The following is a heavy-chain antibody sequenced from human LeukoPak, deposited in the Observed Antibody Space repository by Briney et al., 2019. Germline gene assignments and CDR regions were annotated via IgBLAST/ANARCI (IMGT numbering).Heavy chain of an antibody. CDR2: IYHSGST. V-gene: IGHV4-38-2*01. D-gene: IGHD3/OR15-3a*01. CDR3: ARGLGPSNWFDP. J-gene: IGHJ5*02. CDR1: GGSFSGYY. Sequence: SETLSLTCAVYGGSFSGYYWGWIRQPPGKGLEWIGSIYHSGSTYYNPSLKSRVTISVDTSKNQFSLELSSVTAADTAVYYCARGLGPSNWFDPWGQGTLVTVSS.